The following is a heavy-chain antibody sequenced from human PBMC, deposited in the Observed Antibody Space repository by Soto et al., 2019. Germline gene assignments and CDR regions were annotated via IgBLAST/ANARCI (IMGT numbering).Heavy chain of an antibody. CDR3: AREYSSGFLPSDY. J-gene: IGHJ4*02. Sequence: GASVKVSCKASGYTFTGYYMHWVRQAPGQGLEWMGWINPNSGGTNYAQKFQGRVTMTRDTSISTAYMELSRLRSDDTAVYYCAREYSSGFLPSDYWGQGTLVTVSS. D-gene: IGHD6-19*01. CDR1: GYTFTGYY. V-gene: IGHV1-2*02. CDR2: INPNSGGT.